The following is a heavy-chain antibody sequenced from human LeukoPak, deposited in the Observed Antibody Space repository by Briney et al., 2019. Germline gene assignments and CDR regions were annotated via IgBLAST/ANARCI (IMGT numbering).Heavy chain of an antibody. CDR3: ARGSDYYYDSSGQRYFDL. Sequence: PSETLSLTCAVYGGSFSGYYWSWIRQPPGKGLEWIGEINHSGSTNYNPSLKSRVTISVDTSKNQFSLKLSSVTAAGTAVYYCARGSDYYYDSSGQRYFDLWGRGTLVTVSS. J-gene: IGHJ2*01. CDR2: INHSGST. CDR1: GGSFSGYY. D-gene: IGHD3-22*01. V-gene: IGHV4-34*01.